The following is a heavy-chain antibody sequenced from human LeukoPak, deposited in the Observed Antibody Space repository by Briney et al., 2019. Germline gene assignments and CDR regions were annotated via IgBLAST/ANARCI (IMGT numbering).Heavy chain of an antibody. CDR1: GFTFSSYS. V-gene: IGHV3-21*01. CDR2: ISSSSSYI. Sequence: GGSLRLSCAASGFTFSSYSMNWVRQAPGKGLEWVSSISSSSSYIYYADSVKGRFTISRDNAKNSLYLQMNSLRAEDTAVYYCARDSPYGNFFDYWGQGTLVTVSS. J-gene: IGHJ4*02. D-gene: IGHD4-11*01. CDR3: ARDSPYGNFFDY.